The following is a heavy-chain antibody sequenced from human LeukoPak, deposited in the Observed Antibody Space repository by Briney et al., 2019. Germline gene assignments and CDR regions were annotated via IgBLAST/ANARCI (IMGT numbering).Heavy chain of an antibody. CDR2: INHSGST. D-gene: IGHD4-17*01. V-gene: IGHV4-34*01. CDR3: ARDYYGDSPDAFDI. CDR1: GGSFSGYY. Sequence: SETLSLTCAVYGGSFSGYYWSWIRQPPGKGLEWIGEINHSGSTNYNPSLKSRVTISVDTSKNQFSLKLSSVTAADTAVYYCARDYYGDSPDAFDIWGQGTMVTVSS. J-gene: IGHJ3*02.